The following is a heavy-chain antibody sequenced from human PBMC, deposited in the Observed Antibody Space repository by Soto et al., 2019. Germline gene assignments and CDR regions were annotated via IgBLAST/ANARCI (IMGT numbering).Heavy chain of an antibody. CDR3: ARISDGRHSYGIATYDY. D-gene: IGHD5-18*01. J-gene: IGHJ4*02. CDR2: ISVDGTKK. V-gene: IGHV3-30*03. Sequence: RSLRPSWAATRFTFSDYGLHWVRQATLTVLERVPLISVDGTKKCYADAEKVRFTIYRDNSKNTLYLQMNDLGPADTAVSYCARISDGRHSYGIATYDYWGQGSL. CDR1: RFTFSDYG.